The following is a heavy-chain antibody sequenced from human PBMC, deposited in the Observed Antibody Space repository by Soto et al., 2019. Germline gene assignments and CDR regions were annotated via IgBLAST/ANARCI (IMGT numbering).Heavy chain of an antibody. V-gene: IGHV4-4*02. J-gene: IGHJ4*02. CDR3: AADYSCGV. D-gene: IGHD6-25*01. Sequence: QVQLQESGPGLVKPSGTLSLTCAVSGGSISSSNWWSWVRQPPGKGLEWIGEIYHSGSTNYNPSLKSRVTIPVNKSKTQFSLKLGSVTAADTAGYYWAADYSCGVWGQETRVTVS. CDR2: IYHSGST. CDR1: GGSISSSNW.